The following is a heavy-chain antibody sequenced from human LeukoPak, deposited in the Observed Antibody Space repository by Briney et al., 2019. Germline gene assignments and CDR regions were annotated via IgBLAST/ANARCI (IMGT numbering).Heavy chain of an antibody. D-gene: IGHD3-22*01. CDR3: ARDRTYYYDSSAPGDAFDI. Sequence: GGSLRLSCAASGFTFDDYGMSWVRQAPGKGLEWVSVIYSGGSTYYADSVKGRFTISRDNSKNTLYLQMNSLRAEDTAVYYCARDRTYYYDSSAPGDAFDIWGQGTMVTVSS. V-gene: IGHV3-53*01. CDR2: IYSGGST. CDR1: GFTFDDYG. J-gene: IGHJ3*02.